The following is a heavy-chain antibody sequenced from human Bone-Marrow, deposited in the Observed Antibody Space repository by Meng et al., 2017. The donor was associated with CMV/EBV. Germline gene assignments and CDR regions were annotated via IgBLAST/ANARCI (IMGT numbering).Heavy chain of an antibody. Sequence: GGSLRLPCEASGSTFSSYAMHWVRQAPGKGLEGVAVISQDGSNKYYADSVKGRFTISRDKSKNTLYLQMSSLRAEDTAVYHCARDLEPKGYYYYGMDVWGQGTTVTVSS. V-gene: IGHV3-30*04. CDR3: ARDLEPKGYYYYGMDV. CDR2: ISQDGSNK. J-gene: IGHJ6*02. D-gene: IGHD5-24*01. CDR1: GSTFSSYA.